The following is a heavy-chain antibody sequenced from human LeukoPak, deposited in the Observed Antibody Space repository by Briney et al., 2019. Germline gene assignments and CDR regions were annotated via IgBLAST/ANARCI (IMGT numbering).Heavy chain of an antibody. V-gene: IGHV4-39*01. D-gene: IGHD6-19*01. CDR2: IYYSGST. J-gene: IGHJ5*02. Sequence: SETLSLTCTVSGGSISSSSYYWGWIRQPPGKGLEWIGSIYYSGSTYYNPSLKSRVTISVDTSKNQFSLKLSSVTAADTAVYYCARRGIAVAASRFDPWGQGTLVTVSS. CDR1: GGSISSSSYY. CDR3: ARRGIAVAASRFDP.